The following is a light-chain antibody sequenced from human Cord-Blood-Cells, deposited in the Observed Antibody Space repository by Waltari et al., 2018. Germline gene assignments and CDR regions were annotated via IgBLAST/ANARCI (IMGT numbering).Light chain of an antibody. CDR1: SLRSHY. V-gene: IGLV3-19*01. Sequence: SSELTQDPAVSVALGQTVRSPCHGDSLRSHYASWYPQKPGQAPVLVLYGKNNLPSGIPDRVSGSSSGTTASLIITGAEAEDEADDYCNSRDSSGNHLVFGGGTKLTVL. CDR2: GKN. CDR3: NSRDSSGNHLV. J-gene: IGLJ3*02.